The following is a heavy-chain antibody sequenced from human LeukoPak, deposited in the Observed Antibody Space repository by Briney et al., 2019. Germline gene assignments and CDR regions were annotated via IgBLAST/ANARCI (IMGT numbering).Heavy chain of an antibody. CDR3: ARSSWYFQEIDY. Sequence: SETLSLTCTVSGGSISSYYWSWIRQPPGKGLEWIGYIYYSGSTNYNPSLKSRVTISVDTSKNQFSLKLSSVTAADTAVYYCARSSWYFQEIDYWGQGTLVTVSS. J-gene: IGHJ4*02. D-gene: IGHD6-13*01. CDR1: GGSISSYY. CDR2: IYYSGST. V-gene: IGHV4-59*08.